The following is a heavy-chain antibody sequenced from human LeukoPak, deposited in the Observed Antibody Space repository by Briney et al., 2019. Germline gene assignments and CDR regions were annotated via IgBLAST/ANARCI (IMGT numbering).Heavy chain of an antibody. CDR1: GFTSSSYS. D-gene: IGHD3-10*01. Sequence: GGSLRLSCAASGFTSSSYSMNWVRQAPGKGLEWVSSISSSSSYIYYADSVKGRFTISRDNAKNSLYLQMNSLRAEDTAVYYCARDGITMVRVIDYWGQGTLVTVSS. CDR2: ISSSSSYI. V-gene: IGHV3-21*01. CDR3: ARDGITMVRVIDY. J-gene: IGHJ4*02.